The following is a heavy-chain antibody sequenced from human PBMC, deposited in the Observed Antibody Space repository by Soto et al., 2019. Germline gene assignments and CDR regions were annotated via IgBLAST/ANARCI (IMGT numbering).Heavy chain of an antibody. J-gene: IGHJ4*02. CDR1: GFTFSDYY. Sequence: GGSLRLSCAVSGFTFSDYYVSWIRQAPGKGLQWVSNIRSSGSAIYYADSVKGRFTISRDNAENSLYLQMNSLRAEDTAVYYCAREDDTSGSGYFDYWGQGALVTVSS. V-gene: IGHV3-11*01. CDR3: AREDDTSGSGYFDY. CDR2: IRSSGSAI. D-gene: IGHD3-22*01.